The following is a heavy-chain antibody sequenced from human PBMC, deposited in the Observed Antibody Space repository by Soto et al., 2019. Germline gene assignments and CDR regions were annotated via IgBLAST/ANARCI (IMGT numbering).Heavy chain of an antibody. J-gene: IGHJ4*02. V-gene: IGHV4-59*08. CDR2: IFDSGNA. D-gene: IGHD4-4*01. CDR1: GGSINSYC. Sequence: QVQLQESGPGLVKPSETLSLTCTVSGGSINSYCWRWIRQPPGKGLEWIAYIFDSGNANYNPSLTSRVTISVDTSKNQFSLKLTSVTAADTAVYYCARHRRTTVAKFYFDNWGQGALVTVSS. CDR3: ARHRRTTVAKFYFDN.